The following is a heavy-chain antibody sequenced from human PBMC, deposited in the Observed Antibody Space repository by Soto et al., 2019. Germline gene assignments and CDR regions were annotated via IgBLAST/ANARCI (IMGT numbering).Heavy chain of an antibody. J-gene: IGHJ5*02. V-gene: IGHV4-39*01. CDR2: SIGST. CDR1: GGSTSSSSYY. Sequence: QLQLQESGPGLMKPSETLSLTCTVSGGSTSSSSYYWGWIRQPPGKGLEWIASSIGSTFYNPSLKSRVTMSIDTSKNQFSMKLSSVTAADTAVYYCARHARDRSGTYVLWFDPWGQGTLVTVSS. CDR3: ARHARDRSGTYVLWFDP. D-gene: IGHD3-10*01.